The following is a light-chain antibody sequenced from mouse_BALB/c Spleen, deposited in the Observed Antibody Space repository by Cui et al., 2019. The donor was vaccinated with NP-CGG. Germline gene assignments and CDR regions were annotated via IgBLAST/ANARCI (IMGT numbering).Light chain of an antibody. V-gene: IGLV1*01. CDR1: TGAVTTSNY. J-gene: IGLJ1*01. Sequence: QAVVPQESALTTSPGETVTLTCRSSTGAVTTSNYANWVQEKPDPLFTGLIGGTNNRPPGVPARFSGSLIGDKAALTITGAQTEDEAIYFCALWYSNHWVFGGGTKLTVL. CDR2: GTN. CDR3: ALWYSNHWV.